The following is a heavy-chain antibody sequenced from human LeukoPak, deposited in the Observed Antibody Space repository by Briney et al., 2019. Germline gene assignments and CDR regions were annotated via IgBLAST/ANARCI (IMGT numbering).Heavy chain of an antibody. Sequence: ASVKVSCKASGYTFTSYYMHWARQAPGQGLEWMGIINPSGGSTSYAQKFQGRVTMTRDTSTSTVYMELSSLRSEDTAVYYCASGGSHYGMDVWGQGTTVTVSS. CDR3: ASGGSHYGMDV. CDR2: INPSGGST. D-gene: IGHD3-16*01. CDR1: GYTFTSYY. J-gene: IGHJ6*02. V-gene: IGHV1-46*01.